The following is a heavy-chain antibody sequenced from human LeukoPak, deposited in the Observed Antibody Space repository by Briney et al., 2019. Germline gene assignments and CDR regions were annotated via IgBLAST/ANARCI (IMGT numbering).Heavy chain of an antibody. D-gene: IGHD5-18*01. J-gene: IGHJ4*02. Sequence: SVKVSCKASGGTFSSYAISWVRQAPGQGLEWMGRIIPILGIANYAQKLQGRVTITADKSTGTAYMELSSLRSEDTAVYYCAGADTAMVYAYGYWGQGTLVTVSS. CDR3: AGADTAMVYAYGY. CDR2: IIPILGIA. CDR1: GGTFSSYA. V-gene: IGHV1-69*04.